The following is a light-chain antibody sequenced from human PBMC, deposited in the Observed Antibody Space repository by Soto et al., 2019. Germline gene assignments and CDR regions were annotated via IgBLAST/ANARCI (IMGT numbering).Light chain of an antibody. J-gene: IGKJ1*01. CDR2: AAS. Sequence: DIPMTQSPSSLSASVGDRGTITCRASQSISSYLNWYQQKPGKVPKLLIYAASSLQGGVPSRFSGSGSGTDFTLTISSLQPEDFATYYCQQSFSAPWTFGQGTKVEIK. V-gene: IGKV1-39*01. CDR3: QQSFSAPWT. CDR1: QSISSY.